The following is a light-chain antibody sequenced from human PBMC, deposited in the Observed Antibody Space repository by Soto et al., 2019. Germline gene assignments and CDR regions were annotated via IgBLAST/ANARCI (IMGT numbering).Light chain of an antibody. CDR2: DAS. CDR3: QQRTNWPPTWT. Sequence: EIVLTQSPGTLSLSPGERATLSCRASQRMGSDLAWYQQKPGQTPRLLIYDASNRATGIPARFSGSGSGTDFTLTISSLEPEDFAVYYCQQRTNWPPTWTFGQGTKVEIK. J-gene: IGKJ1*01. CDR1: QRMGSD. V-gene: IGKV3-11*01.